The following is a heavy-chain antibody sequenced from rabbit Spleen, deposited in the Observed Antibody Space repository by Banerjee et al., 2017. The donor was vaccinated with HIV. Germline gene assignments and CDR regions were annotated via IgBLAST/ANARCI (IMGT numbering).Heavy chain of an antibody. CDR1: GFTMSNSDW. CDR2: IDPIFGTT. V-gene: IGHV1S45*01. J-gene: IGHJ6*01. CDR3: AREKSGNYGYDL. Sequence: QEQLKETGGGLVQPGGSLTLSCTASGFTMSNSDWIYWVRQAPGKGLEWIGYIDPIFGTTYYASWAKGRFTISKTSSTTVTLQMTSLTAADTATYFCAREKSGNYGYDLWGPGTLVTVS. D-gene: IGHD6-1*01.